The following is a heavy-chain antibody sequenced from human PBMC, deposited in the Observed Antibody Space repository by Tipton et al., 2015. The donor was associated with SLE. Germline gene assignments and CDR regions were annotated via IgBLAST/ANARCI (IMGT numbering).Heavy chain of an antibody. V-gene: IGHV3-23*01. CDR2: ISGSGGST. CDR3: ARGGRNFWSGYYPYFDS. D-gene: IGHD3-3*01. CDR1: GFTFSSYA. Sequence: GSLRLSCAASGFTFSSYAMSWVRQAPGKGLEWASAISGSGGSTYYADSVKGRFTISRDNAKNSLYLQLNSLGAEDTAVYYCARGGRNFWSGYYPYFDSWGQGTLVTVSS. J-gene: IGHJ4*02.